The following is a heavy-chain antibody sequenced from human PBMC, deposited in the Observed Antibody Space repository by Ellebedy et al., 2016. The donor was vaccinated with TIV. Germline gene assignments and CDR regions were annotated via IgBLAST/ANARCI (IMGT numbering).Heavy chain of an antibody. D-gene: IGHD2-2*01. Sequence: GESLKISCKGSEYYFDNYWIGWVRQMPGKGLEWMVIIYPADSDTRYSPSFQGQVTISADKSINTAYLQWNSLKASDTAMYYCARLEGVPAVDLDLWGQGTLVTVSS. CDR3: ARLEGVPAVDLDL. J-gene: IGHJ4*02. V-gene: IGHV5-51*01. CDR2: IYPADSDT. CDR1: EYYFDNYW.